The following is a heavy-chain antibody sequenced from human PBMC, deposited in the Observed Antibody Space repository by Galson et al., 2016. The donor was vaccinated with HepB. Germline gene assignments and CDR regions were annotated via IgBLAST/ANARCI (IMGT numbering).Heavy chain of an antibody. Sequence: SVKVSCKASGGTFSNYAISWVRQAPGQGLEWMGGIIPIFGTANYAQKFQGRDTITADESTSTAYMELSSLRSEDTAVYYCAQPRTTVTTLYYYYGMDVWGQGTTVTVSS. D-gene: IGHD4-17*01. CDR3: AQPRTTVTTLYYYYGMDV. V-gene: IGHV1-69*13. CDR2: IIPIFGTA. CDR1: GGTFSNYA. J-gene: IGHJ6*02.